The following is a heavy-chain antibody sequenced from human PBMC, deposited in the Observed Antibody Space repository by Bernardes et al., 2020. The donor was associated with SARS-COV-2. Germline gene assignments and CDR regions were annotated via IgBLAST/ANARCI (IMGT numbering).Heavy chain of an antibody. D-gene: IGHD2-15*01. CDR2: ISGSGGST. CDR1: GFTFSSFA. V-gene: IGHV3-23*01. Sequence: GGSLRLSCAASGFTFSSFAMSWVRQAPGTGLEWVSTISGSGGSTYSADSVKGRFTISRDNSKNTLYLQMNSLRVEDTAIYYCAKGGYCSGSSCSLFDYWGQGT. J-gene: IGHJ4*02. CDR3: AKGGYCSGSSCSLFDY.